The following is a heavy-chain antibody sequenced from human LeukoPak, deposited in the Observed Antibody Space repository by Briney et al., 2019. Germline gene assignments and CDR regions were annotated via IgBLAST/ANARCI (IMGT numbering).Heavy chain of an antibody. D-gene: IGHD2-15*01. V-gene: IGHV3-53*01. CDR2: IYSGGST. J-gene: IGHJ6*02. Sequence: GGSLRLSCAASGFTVSSNYMSCVRQAPGKGLEWVSVIYSGGSTYYADSVKGRFTISRDNSKNTLYLQMNSLRAEDTTVYYCARNLIVVVAATWGYYGMDVWGQGTTVTVSS. CDR1: GFTVSSNY. CDR3: ARNLIVVVAATWGYYGMDV.